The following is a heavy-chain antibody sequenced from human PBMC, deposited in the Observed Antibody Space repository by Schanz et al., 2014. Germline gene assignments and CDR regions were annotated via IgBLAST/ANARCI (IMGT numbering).Heavy chain of an antibody. CDR1: GFTFSKYW. D-gene: IGHD3-10*01. CDR3: ARDNYYGSGSCAY. V-gene: IGHV3-7*04. J-gene: IGHJ4*02. CDR2: IKQDGSEK. Sequence: EVQLVESGGGLVQPGGSLRLSCGGSGFTFSKYWMSWVRQAPGKGLEWVANIKQDGSEKYYMDAVKGRFTISRDNAKNSMYLHMKSLRGEDTAVYYCARDNYYGSGSCAYWGQGTLVTVSS.